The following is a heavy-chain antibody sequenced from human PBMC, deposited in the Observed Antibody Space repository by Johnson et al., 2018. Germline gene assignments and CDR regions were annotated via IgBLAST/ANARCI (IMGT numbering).Heavy chain of an antibody. V-gene: IGHV3-7*03. Sequence: EVQLVQSGGGLVQXGGSLRLSCAASGFTFRNSWMSWVRQAPGKGLEWVANINRDGSEPYYVDSVKGRFTISRDNAKNSLYLQMKRLRPEDTAVYYCAKKQGLRLATWYFQYWGQGTLVTVSS. J-gene: IGHJ1*01. CDR2: INRDGSEP. CDR1: GFTFRNSW. D-gene: IGHD5-24*01. CDR3: AKKQGLRLATWYFQY.